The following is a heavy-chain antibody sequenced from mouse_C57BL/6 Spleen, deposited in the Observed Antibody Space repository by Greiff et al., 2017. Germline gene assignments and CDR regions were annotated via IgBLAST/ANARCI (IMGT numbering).Heavy chain of an antibody. CDR3: TRARYGSSYLTDWYFDV. J-gene: IGHJ1*03. CDR2: IYPGNSDT. D-gene: IGHD1-1*01. V-gene: IGHV1-5*01. CDR1: GYTFTSYW. Sequence: EVQLQQSGTVLARPGASVKMSCKTSGYTFTSYWMHWVNQRPGQGLEWRGAIYPGNSDTSYNQKFKGKAKLTAVTSASTAYMELSSLTNEDSAVYYFTRARYGSSYLTDWYFDVWGTGTTVTVSS.